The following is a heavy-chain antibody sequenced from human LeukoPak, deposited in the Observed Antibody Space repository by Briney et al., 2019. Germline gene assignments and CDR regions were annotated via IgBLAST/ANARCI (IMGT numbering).Heavy chain of an antibody. CDR2: IYQSGNT. CDR3: ARQMDLYGTFDY. D-gene: IGHD2/OR15-2a*01. J-gene: IGHJ4*02. V-gene: IGHV4-38-2*01. Sequence: PSETLSLTCVVSRYSISSRYYWGWIRQPPGKGLEWIGSIYQSGNTYYNPSLKRRVAISVDTSKNQFSLKLTSVTAADTAVYYCARQMDLYGTFDYWGQGTLVTVSS. CDR1: RYSISSRYY.